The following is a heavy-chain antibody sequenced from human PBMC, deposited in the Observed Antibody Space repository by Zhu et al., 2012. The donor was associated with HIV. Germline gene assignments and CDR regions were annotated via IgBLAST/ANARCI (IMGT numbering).Heavy chain of an antibody. CDR1: GGSISSSSYY. CDR3: ARHYYYDSSGYRFDQ. D-gene: IGHD3-22*01. V-gene: IGHV4-39*01. J-gene: IGHJ4*02. Sequence: QVQLQESGPGLVKPSETLSLTCAVSGGSISSSSYYWGWVRQPPGRGLEWIGSLSYSGNTYYNPSLKSRLTISVDTSKNQFSLRLSSVTAADTAVYYCARHYYYDSSGYRFDQWGQGTLVTVSS. CDR2: LSYSGNT.